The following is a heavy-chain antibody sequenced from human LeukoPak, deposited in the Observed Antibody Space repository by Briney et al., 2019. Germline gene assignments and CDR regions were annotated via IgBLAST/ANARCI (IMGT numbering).Heavy chain of an antibody. CDR3: ARVFSASSWSRTPYYYYMDV. Sequence: KTSETLSLTCRVSGVSISSGSNYWGWIRQPPGKTLEWIGSIYSSGSTYYNSSLKSRVIILIDTAKNHFSLNLSSVTAADTAVYYCARVFSASSWSRTPYYYYMDVWGKGTTVTVSS. CDR2: IYSSGST. CDR1: GVSISSGSNY. V-gene: IGHV4-39*07. J-gene: IGHJ6*03. D-gene: IGHD6-13*01.